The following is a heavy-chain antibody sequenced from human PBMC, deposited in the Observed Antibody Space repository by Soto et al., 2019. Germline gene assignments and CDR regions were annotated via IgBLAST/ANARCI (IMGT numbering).Heavy chain of an antibody. J-gene: IGHJ4*02. CDR2: ISSSGSTI. D-gene: IGHD3-16*01. V-gene: IGHV3-48*03. CDR1: RFTCSTYE. Sequence: GRSLRLSCVGSRFTCSTYEMSWVRQAPGKGLEWVSYISSSGSTIYYADSVKGRFTISRDRAKNSLSLQMNSLRIEDTAVYYCGKDLSPGGLESWGQGTLVTVSS. CDR3: GKDLSPGGLES.